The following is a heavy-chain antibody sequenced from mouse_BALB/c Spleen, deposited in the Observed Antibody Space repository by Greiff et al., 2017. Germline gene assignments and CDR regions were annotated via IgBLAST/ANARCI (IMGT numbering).Heavy chain of an antibody. Sequence: EVKLVESGPSLVKPSQTLSLTCSVTGDSITSGYWNWIRKFPGNKLEYMGYISYSGSTYYNPSLKSRISITRDTSKNQYYLQLNSVTTEDTATYYCARSPIYYDYLFAYWGQGTLVTVSA. V-gene: IGHV3-8*02. CDR3: ARSPIYYDYLFAY. D-gene: IGHD2-4*01. J-gene: IGHJ3*01. CDR2: ISYSGST. CDR1: GDSITSGY.